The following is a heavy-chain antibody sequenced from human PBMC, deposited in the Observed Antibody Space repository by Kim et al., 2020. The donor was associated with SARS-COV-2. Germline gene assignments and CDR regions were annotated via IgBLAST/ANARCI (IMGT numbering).Heavy chain of an antibody. CDR3: AKDYTFYSSSVSYYFDY. Sequence: GGSLRLSCAASGFTFSSYGMHWVRQAPGKGLEWVAVISYDGSNKYYADSVKGRFTISRDNSKNTLYLQMNSLRAEDTAVYYCAKDYTFYSSSVSYYFDY. CDR2: ISYDGSNK. CDR1: GFTFSSYG. D-gene: IGHD6-6*01. J-gene: IGHJ4*01. V-gene: IGHV3-30*18.